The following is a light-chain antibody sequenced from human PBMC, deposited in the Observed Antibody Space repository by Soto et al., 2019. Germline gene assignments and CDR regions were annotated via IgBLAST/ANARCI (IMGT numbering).Light chain of an antibody. J-gene: IGLJ1*01. CDR1: SSDVGGYNF. Sequence: QSVLTQPASVFGSPGQSITISCTGTSSDVGGYNFVSWYQQLPAKAPKLMIYEVTSRPSGVSNRFSGSKSGNTASLTISGLQPEDEAEYYCSSYTTSSTVVFGTGTKVTVL. V-gene: IGLV2-14*03. CDR3: SSYTTSSTVV. CDR2: EVT.